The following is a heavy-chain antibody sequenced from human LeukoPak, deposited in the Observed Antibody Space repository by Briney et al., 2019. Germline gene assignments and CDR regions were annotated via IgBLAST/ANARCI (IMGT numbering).Heavy chain of an antibody. Sequence: TGGTLRLSCAASGFTFSSYGMSWVRQAPGKGLEWVSAISSSGGTTYYADSVKGRFTISRDNSKNTLSLQMNSLRAEDTAVYYCAKGTYFYDNSGYYAYWGQGSQVTVSS. D-gene: IGHD3-22*01. J-gene: IGHJ4*02. CDR3: AKGTYFYDNSGYYAY. CDR2: ISSSGGTT. CDR1: GFTFSSYG. V-gene: IGHV3-23*01.